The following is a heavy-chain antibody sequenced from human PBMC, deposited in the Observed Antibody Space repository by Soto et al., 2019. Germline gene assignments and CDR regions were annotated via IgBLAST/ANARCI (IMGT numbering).Heavy chain of an antibody. Sequence: GGSLRLSCAASGFTFSSYSMNWVRQAPGKGLEWVSSITPSSSYIYYADSVKGRFTISRDNAKNSLFLQMNSLRAEDTAVYYCAGAMYYYDSSGYWYDAFDIWGQGAMVTVSS. J-gene: IGHJ3*02. V-gene: IGHV3-21*01. D-gene: IGHD3-22*01. CDR2: ITPSSSYI. CDR3: AGAMYYYDSSGYWYDAFDI. CDR1: GFTFSSYS.